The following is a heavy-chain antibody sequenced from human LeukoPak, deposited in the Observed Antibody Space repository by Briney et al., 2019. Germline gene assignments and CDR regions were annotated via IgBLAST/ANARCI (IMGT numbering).Heavy chain of an antibody. Sequence: ASVKVSCKAPGYTFTGYYMHWVRQAPGQGLEWMGWINPNSGGTNYAQKFQGRVTMTRDTSISTAYMELSRLRSDDTAVYYCAREGRASRIAAARGQWFDPWGQGTLVTVSS. J-gene: IGHJ5*02. D-gene: IGHD6-13*01. CDR1: GYTFTGYY. CDR3: AREGRASRIAAARGQWFDP. V-gene: IGHV1-2*02. CDR2: INPNSGGT.